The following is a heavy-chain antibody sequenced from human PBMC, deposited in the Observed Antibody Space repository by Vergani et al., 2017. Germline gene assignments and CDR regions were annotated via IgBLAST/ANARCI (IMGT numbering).Heavy chain of an antibody. V-gene: IGHV4-30-4*08. Sequence: QVQLQESGPGLVKPSQTLSLTCTVSGGSISSGDYYWSWIRQPPGKGLEWIGYTYYSGSTYYNPSLKSRVTISVDTSKNQFSLKLGSVTAADTAVYYCARVGVVRGVSYYYYYYGMDVWGQGTTVTVSS. CDR1: GGSISSGDYY. J-gene: IGHJ6*02. CDR3: ARVGVVRGVSYYYYYYGMDV. CDR2: TYYSGST. D-gene: IGHD3-10*01.